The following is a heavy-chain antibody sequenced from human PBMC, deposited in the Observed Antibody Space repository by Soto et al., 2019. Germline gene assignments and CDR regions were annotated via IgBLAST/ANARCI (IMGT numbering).Heavy chain of an antibody. CDR1: GGTFSSYT. CDR2: IIPILGIA. J-gene: IGHJ4*02. D-gene: IGHD3-10*01. Sequence: QVQLVQSGAEVKKPGSSVKVSCKASGGTFSSYTISWVRQAPGQGLEWMGRIIPILGIANYAQKFQGRVTITADKSTSTAYMELSSLRSEDTAVYYCARDRAGRYGEVAYWGQGTLVTVSS. CDR3: ARDRAGRYGEVAY. V-gene: IGHV1-69*08.